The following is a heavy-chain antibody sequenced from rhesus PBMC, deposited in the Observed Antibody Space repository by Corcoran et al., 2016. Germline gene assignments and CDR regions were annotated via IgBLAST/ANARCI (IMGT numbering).Heavy chain of an antibody. CDR1: GYSISSGYG. V-gene: IGHV4-127*01. Sequence: QVQLQESGPGLVKPSETLSLTCAVSGYSISSGYGWGWIRQPPGKGLEWIGQIYGGSGSTYYNPSLKSRVTVSKDTSKNQFSLKLSSVTAADTAVYYCARGRGNPLNRFDVWGPGVLVTVSS. CDR2: IYGGSGST. J-gene: IGHJ5-1*01. D-gene: IGHD1-32*01. CDR3: ARGRGNPLNRFDV.